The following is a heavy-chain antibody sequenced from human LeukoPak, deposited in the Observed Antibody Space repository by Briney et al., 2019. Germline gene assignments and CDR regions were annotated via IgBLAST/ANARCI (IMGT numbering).Heavy chain of an antibody. D-gene: IGHD3-3*01. V-gene: IGHV3-23*01. CDR3: AKDHEYYDFWSGYGDYMDV. CDR2: ISGSGNT. J-gene: IGHJ6*03. CDR1: GFTFSTYR. Sequence: GGSLRLSCAASGFTFSTYRMSWVRQAPGKGLEWVSAISGSGNTYHADSVKGRFTISRDNSKNTLYLQMNSLRAEDTAVYYCAKDHEYYDFWSGYGDYMDVWGKGTTVTVSS.